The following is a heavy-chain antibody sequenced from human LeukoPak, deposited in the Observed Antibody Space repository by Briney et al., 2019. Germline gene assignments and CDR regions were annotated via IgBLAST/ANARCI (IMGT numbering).Heavy chain of an antibody. CDR3: AREAGWSGYSRYAMDV. CDR2: INPSGGST. Sequence: GASVKVSCKASGYTFTSYYMHWVRQAPGQGLEWMGIINPSGGSTSYAQKFQGRVTMTRDTSTSTVYMELSSLRSEDTAVYYCAREAGWSGYSRYAMDVGGKGTTVTVSS. D-gene: IGHD3-3*01. V-gene: IGHV1-46*01. CDR1: GYTFTSYY. J-gene: IGHJ6*03.